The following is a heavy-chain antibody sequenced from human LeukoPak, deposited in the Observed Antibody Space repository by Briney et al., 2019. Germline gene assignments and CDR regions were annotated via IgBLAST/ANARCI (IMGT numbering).Heavy chain of an antibody. CDR1: GGTFSSYA. CDR3: ARDSCSSTSCYPSYYGMDV. CDR2: IIPILGIA. J-gene: IGHJ6*02. D-gene: IGHD2-2*01. Sequence: SVKVSCKASGGTFSSYAISWVRQAPGQGLEWMGRIIPILGIANYAQKFQGRVTITADKSTSTAYMELSSLRSEDTAVYYCARDSCSSTSCYPSYYGMDVWGQGTTVAVSS. V-gene: IGHV1-69*04.